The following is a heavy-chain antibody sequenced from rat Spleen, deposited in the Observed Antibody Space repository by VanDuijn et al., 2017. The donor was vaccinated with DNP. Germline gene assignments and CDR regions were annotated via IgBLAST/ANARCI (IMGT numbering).Heavy chain of an antibody. Sequence: EVQLVESGGGLVQPGRSLKLSCAASGFTFSDYYMAWVRQAPMKGLEWVAYIRYDGGSAFYGDSVKGRFTMSRDNAKSTLYLEMDSLRSEDTATYYCATFEGRDAWGQGTSVTVSS. J-gene: IGHJ4*01. CDR3: ATFEGRDA. D-gene: IGHD1-11*01. CDR1: GFTFSDYY. V-gene: IGHV5-20*01. CDR2: IRYDGGSA.